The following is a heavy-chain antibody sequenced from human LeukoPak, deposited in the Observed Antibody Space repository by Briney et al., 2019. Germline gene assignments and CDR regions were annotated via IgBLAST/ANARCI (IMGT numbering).Heavy chain of an antibody. CDR1: GGSFSGYY. CDR2: MYYSGST. J-gene: IGHJ5*02. Sequence: SETLSLTCAVYGGSFSGYYWGWIRQPPGKGLEWIANMYYSGSTYYNPSLKSRVTISVDTSKNQFSLKLSSVTAADTAVYYCARGEGYCSGGSCYGNWFDPWGQGTLVTVSS. D-gene: IGHD2-15*01. CDR3: ARGEGYCSGGSCYGNWFDP. V-gene: IGHV4-34*01.